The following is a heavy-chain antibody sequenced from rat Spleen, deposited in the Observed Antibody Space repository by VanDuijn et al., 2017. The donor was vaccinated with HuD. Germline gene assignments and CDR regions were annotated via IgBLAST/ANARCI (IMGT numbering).Heavy chain of an antibody. CDR1: GFTFSDYY. V-gene: IGHV5-29*01. J-gene: IGHJ4*01. CDR3: AREGSGGILRIITTDYVMDA. D-gene: IGHD1-6*01. CDR2: ISYDGSST. Sequence: EVQLVESDGGLVQPGRSLKLSCAASGFTFSDYYMAWVRQAPTKGLEWVATISYDGSSTYYRDSVKGRFTISRDNAKSTLYLQMDSLRSEDTATYYCAREGSGGILRIITTDYVMDAWGQGASVTVSS.